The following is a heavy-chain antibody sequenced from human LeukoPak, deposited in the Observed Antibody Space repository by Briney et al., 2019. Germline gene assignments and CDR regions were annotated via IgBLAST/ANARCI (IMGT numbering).Heavy chain of an antibody. Sequence: GGSLRLSCAASGFIFSTYEMNWVRQAPGRGLEWLSYITGSGGETYYADSVKGRFTISSDNANKLLFLHMNSMRAEDTPVYYCARDLGDYVGYDAFVIWGQGTMVTVSS. D-gene: IGHD4-17*01. CDR2: ITGSGGET. CDR1: GFIFSTYE. CDR3: ARDLGDYVGYDAFVI. J-gene: IGHJ3*02. V-gene: IGHV3-48*03.